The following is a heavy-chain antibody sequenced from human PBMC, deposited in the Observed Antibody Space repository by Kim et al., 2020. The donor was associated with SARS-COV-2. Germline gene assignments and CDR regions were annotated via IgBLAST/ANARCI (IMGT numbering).Heavy chain of an antibody. CDR2: ISGSGGST. D-gene: IGHD3-10*01. J-gene: IGHJ6*02. Sequence: GGSLRLSCAASGFTFSSYAMSWVRQAPGKGLEWVSAISGSGGSTYYADSVKGRFTNSRDNSKKTLYLQMNSLRAEDTAVYYCAKDPWPELLWSVLPGMDGWGQGTTATVSS. CDR1: GFTFSSYA. V-gene: IGHV3-23*01. CDR3: AKDPWPELLWSVLPGMDG.